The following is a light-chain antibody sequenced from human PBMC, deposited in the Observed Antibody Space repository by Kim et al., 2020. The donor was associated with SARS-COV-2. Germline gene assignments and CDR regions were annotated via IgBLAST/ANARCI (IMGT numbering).Light chain of an antibody. CDR1: NIGSKR. CDR3: QVWDSSSDHVV. J-gene: IGLJ2*01. Sequence: APGKTARITCGRNNIGSKRVHWYQQKPGQAPVLVIYYDSDRPSGIPERFSGSNSANTATLTISRVEAGDEADYYCQVWDSSSDHVVFGGGTQLTVL. V-gene: IGLV3-21*04. CDR2: YDS.